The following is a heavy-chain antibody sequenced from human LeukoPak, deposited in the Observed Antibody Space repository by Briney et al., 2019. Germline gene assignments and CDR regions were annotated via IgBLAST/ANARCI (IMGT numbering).Heavy chain of an antibody. CDR3: ASEFGELSSYYYGMDV. D-gene: IGHD3-10*01. Sequence: PGGSLRLSCAASGFTFSSYSMNWVRQAPGKGLEWVSSISSSSSYIYYADSVKGRFTISRDNAKNSLYLQMNSLRAEDTAVYYCASEFGELSSYYYGMDVWGKGTTVTVSS. V-gene: IGHV3-21*01. CDR2: ISSSSSYI. CDR1: GFTFSSYS. J-gene: IGHJ6*04.